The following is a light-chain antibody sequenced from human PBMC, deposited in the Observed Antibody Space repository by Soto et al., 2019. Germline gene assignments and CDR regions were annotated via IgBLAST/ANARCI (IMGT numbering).Light chain of an antibody. J-gene: IGKJ1*01. CDR3: QHTWT. CDR2: DAS. V-gene: IGKV1-5*01. CDR1: QNISVW. Sequence: DIQMTQSPSTLSASVGDGVTITCRASQNISVWLAWYQQRPGKAPKFLIYDASNLETGVSSRFSGSGSGTEFTLTIRSLQPDDFATYYCQHTWTFGQGTKVEIK.